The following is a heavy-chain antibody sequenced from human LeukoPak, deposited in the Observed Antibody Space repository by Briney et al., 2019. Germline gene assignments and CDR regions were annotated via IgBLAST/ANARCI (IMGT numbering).Heavy chain of an antibody. CDR1: RFTFDDFA. CDR2: ISGDGNNT. V-gene: IGHV3-43*02. D-gene: IGHD2-2*02. Sequence: GGSLRLSCAASRFTFDDFAMHWVRQPPGKGLEWVSLISGDGNNTYYADSVKGRFTISRDNSKSSLFLQMNSLRTEDTALYYCAKYGHTPFDYWGQGTLVTVSS. CDR3: AKYGHTPFDY. J-gene: IGHJ4*02.